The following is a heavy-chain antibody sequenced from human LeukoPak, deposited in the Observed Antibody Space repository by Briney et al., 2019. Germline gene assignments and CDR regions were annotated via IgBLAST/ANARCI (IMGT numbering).Heavy chain of an antibody. CDR2: IYHSGST. V-gene: IGHV4-30-2*01. J-gene: IGHJ4*02. D-gene: IGHD1-20*01. CDR3: ARDNSGLLLDY. Sequence: SQTLSLTCAVSGGSISSGGYSWSWIRQPPRKGLEWIGYIYHSGSTYYNPSLKSRVTISVDRSKNQFSLKLSSVTAADTAVYYCARDNSGLLLDYWGQGTLVTVSS. CDR1: GGSISSGGYS.